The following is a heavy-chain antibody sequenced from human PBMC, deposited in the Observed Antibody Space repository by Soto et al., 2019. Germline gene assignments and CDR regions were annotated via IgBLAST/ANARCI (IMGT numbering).Heavy chain of an antibody. Sequence: PSETLSLTCAVYGGSFSGYYWSWIRQPPGKGLEWIGEINHSGSSNHNPSLKSRVTMSVDTSKRQFSLKLRSLTAADTAVYYCARAKGGSSLAFDISGQGTMVTVSS. CDR3: ARAKGGSSLAFDI. V-gene: IGHV4-34*01. D-gene: IGHD1-26*01. CDR1: GGSFSGYY. CDR2: INHSGSS. J-gene: IGHJ3*02.